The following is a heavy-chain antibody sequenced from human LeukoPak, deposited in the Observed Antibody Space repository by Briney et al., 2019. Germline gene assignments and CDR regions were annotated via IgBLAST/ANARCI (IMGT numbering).Heavy chain of an antibody. D-gene: IGHD1-26*01. CDR2: IYSTGST. CDR1: GGSVRSYW. J-gene: IGHJ4*02. V-gene: IGHV4-4*07. CDR3: ARQGYTVSYYFLDY. Sequence: PSETLSLTCDVSGGSVRSYWWGWVRQPAGKGLEWLGRIYSTGSTRFNPSLKSRLTLSTDTSTNQFSLKLTSVTAADTAVYFCARQGYTVSYYFLDYWSQGTLVTVSS.